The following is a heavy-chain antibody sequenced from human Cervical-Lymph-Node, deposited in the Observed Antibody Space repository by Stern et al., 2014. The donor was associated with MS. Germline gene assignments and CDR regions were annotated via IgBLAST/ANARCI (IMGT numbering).Heavy chain of an antibody. V-gene: IGHV4-59*01. Sequence: QLQLQESGPGLVKPSETLSLTCTVSGGSISSYYWSWIRQPPGKGLEWIGYIYYSGSTNYNPSLKSRVTISVETSKNQFSLKLSSVTAADTAVYYCARDSYYGSGSLDYWGQGTLVTVSS. CDR2: IYYSGST. J-gene: IGHJ4*02. CDR1: GGSISSYY. D-gene: IGHD3-10*01. CDR3: ARDSYYGSGSLDY.